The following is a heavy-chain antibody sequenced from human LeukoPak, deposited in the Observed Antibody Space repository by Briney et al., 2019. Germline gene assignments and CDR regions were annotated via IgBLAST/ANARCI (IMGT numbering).Heavy chain of an antibody. D-gene: IGHD1/OR15-1a*01. CDR3: AKINNNDDY. J-gene: IGHJ4*02. Sequence: GRSLKLSCGASGFTFTTFGIHWVRQGPGKGLEWVAAISPDGNSEYYADSVKGRFTVSRDNSKNMIYLQMNSLRGEDSAVYYCAKINNNDDYWGQGTLVTVSS. CDR1: GFTFTTFG. CDR2: ISPDGNSE. V-gene: IGHV3-30*18.